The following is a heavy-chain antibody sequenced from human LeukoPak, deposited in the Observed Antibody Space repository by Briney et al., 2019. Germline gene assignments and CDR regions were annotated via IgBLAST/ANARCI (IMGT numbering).Heavy chain of an antibody. CDR1: GYTFTIYG. CDR2: ISAYNGNT. V-gene: IGHV1-18*01. D-gene: IGHD3-10*01. CDR3: AREGYFGSGIDYYYGMDV. Sequence: ASVKVSCKASGYTFTIYGITWVRQAPGQGLEWMGWISAYNGNTKYAQKLQGRVTITTDTSTSTAYMELRSLRSDDTAVYYCAREGYFGSGIDYYYGMDVWGQGTKVTVSS. J-gene: IGHJ6*02.